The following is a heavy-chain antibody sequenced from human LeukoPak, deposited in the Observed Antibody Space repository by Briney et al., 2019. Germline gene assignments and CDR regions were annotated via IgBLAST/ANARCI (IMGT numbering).Heavy chain of an antibody. D-gene: IGHD5-24*01. Sequence: GGSLRLSCAASGFTFSSYAMSWVRQAPGKGLERVSAISGSGGSTYYADSVKGRFTISRDNSKNTLYLQMNSLRAEDTAVYYCAKDLSRWLQWYYFDYWGQGTLVTVSS. CDR2: ISGSGGST. CDR3: AKDLSRWLQWYYFDY. J-gene: IGHJ4*02. V-gene: IGHV3-23*01. CDR1: GFTFSSYA.